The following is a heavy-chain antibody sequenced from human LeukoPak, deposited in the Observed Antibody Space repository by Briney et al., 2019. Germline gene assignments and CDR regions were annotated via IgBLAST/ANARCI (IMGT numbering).Heavy chain of an antibody. D-gene: IGHD6-19*01. CDR3: ARDDSSGWYGWNAFDI. Sequence: GGSLRLSCVASGFTFSSYEMNWVRQAPGKGLEWVSYISKSDSTIYYADSVKGRFTISRDNAKNSLYLQMNSLRAEDAAVYYCARDDSSGWYGWNAFDIWGQGTMVTVSS. CDR1: GFTFSSYE. CDR2: ISKSDSTI. V-gene: IGHV3-48*03. J-gene: IGHJ3*02.